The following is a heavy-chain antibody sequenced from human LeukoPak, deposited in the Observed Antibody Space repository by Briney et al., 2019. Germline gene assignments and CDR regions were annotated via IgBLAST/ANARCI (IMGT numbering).Heavy chain of an antibody. D-gene: IGHD3-16*02. J-gene: IGHJ4*02. V-gene: IGHV1-18*01. CDR1: GYTFTSYG. CDR3: ARASQRDVWGSYRYYFDY. Sequence: ASVKVSCKASGYTFTSYGISWVRQAPGQGLEWMGWISAYNGNTNYAQKLQGRVTMTTDKSTSTAYMELSSLRSEDTAVYYCARASQRDVWGSYRYYFDYWGQGTLVTVSS. CDR2: ISAYNGNT.